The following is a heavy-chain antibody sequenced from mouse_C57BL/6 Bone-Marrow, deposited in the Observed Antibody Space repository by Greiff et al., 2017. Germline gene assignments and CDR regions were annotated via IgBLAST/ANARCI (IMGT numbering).Heavy chain of an antibody. D-gene: IGHD2-4*01. J-gene: IGHJ4*01. CDR1: GFTFSDYG. Sequence: EVMLVESGGGLVKPGGSLKLSCAASGFTFSDYGMHWVRQAPEKGLEWVGYISSGSSTIYSADTVKGRFTISRDNAKNTIFLQMTSLRSEETAMYYCARWDYDDGYYAMDYWGQGTSVTVSS. CDR3: ARWDYDDGYYAMDY. CDR2: ISSGSSTI. V-gene: IGHV5-17*01.